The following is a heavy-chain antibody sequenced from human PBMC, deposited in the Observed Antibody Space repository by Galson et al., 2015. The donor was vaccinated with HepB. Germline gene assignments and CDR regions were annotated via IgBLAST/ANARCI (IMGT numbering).Heavy chain of an antibody. CDR3: ARDRGDPNPDYAFDI. V-gene: IGHV1-69*13. CDR2: IIPIFGTA. J-gene: IGHJ3*02. D-gene: IGHD2-21*02. CDR1: GGTFSSYA. Sequence: SVKVSCKASGGTFSSYAISWVRQAPGQGLEWMGGIIPIFGTANYAQKFQGRVTITADESTSTAYMELSSLRSEDTAVYYCARDRGDPNPDYAFDIWGQGTMVTVSS.